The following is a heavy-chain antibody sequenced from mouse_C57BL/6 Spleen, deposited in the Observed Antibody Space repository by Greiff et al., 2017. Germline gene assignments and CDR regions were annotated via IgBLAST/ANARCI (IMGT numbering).Heavy chain of an antibody. CDR2: INPYNGDT. V-gene: IGHV1-20*01. J-gene: IGHJ4*01. CDR1: GYSFTGYF. CDR3: ARNMGVDY. Sequence: EVQLQQPGPELVKPGASVKLSCKASGYSFTGYFMHWVMQSPGKSLEWIGRINPYNGDTFYNQKFKGKATLTVDKSSSTADMELRSLTSEDAAVYYCARNMGVDYWGQGTSVTVSS.